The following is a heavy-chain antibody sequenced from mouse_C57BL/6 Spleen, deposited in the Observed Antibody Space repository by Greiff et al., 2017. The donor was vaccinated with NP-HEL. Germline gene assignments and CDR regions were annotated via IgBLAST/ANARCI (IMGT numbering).Heavy chain of an antibody. CDR1: GFTFTDYY. D-gene: IGHD6-2*01. CDR2: IRNKANGYTT. V-gene: IGHV7-3*01. CDR3: ARSGLRGYYAMDY. Sequence: EVKVVESGGGLVQPGGSLSLSCAASGFTFTDYYMSWVRQPPGKALEWLGFIRNKANGYTTEYSASVKGRFTISRDNSQSILYLQMNALRAEDSATYYCARSGLRGYYAMDYWGQGTSVTVSS. J-gene: IGHJ4*01.